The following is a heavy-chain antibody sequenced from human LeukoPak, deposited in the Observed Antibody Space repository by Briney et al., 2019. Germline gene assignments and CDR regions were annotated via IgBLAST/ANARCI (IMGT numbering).Heavy chain of an antibody. CDR3: ARDPYPWMYYFDY. CDR2: ISGSGGST. V-gene: IGHV3-23*01. D-gene: IGHD5-12*01. J-gene: IGHJ4*02. CDR1: GFTFSSYA. Sequence: PGGSLRLSCAASGFTFSSYAMSWVRQAPGKGLEWVSAISGSGGSTYYADSVKGRFTISRDNSKNTLYLQMNSLRAEDTAVYYCARDPYPWMYYFDYWGQGTLVTVSS.